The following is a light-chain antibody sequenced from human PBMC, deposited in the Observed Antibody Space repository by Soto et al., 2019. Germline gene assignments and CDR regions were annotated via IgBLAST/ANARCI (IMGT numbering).Light chain of an antibody. CDR2: AAS. CDR1: RSVSTN. CDR3: QQYDNWPPYT. V-gene: IGKV3-15*01. Sequence: IVMTQSPATLSVSPGDRATLACRAGRSVSTNLAGYQQKPGQAPRLLMYAASTRATGIPARFSGSGSGTEFTLTISSLQSEDFAVYYWQQYDNWPPYTFGQGTKLEIK. J-gene: IGKJ2*01.